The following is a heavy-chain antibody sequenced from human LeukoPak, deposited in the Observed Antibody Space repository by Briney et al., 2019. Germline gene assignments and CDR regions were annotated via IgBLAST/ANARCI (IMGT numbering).Heavy chain of an antibody. CDR1: GGSISSYN. J-gene: IGHJ5*02. Sequence: PSETLSLTCTVSGGSISSYNWNWIRQPPGKGLEWIGYIYHSGSTNYNPSLKSRVSISLDTSENQFSLKLSSVTAADTAVYYCARGDCSSTSCFTNWFDPWGQGTLVTVYS. CDR3: ARGDCSSTSCFTNWFDP. CDR2: IYHSGST. D-gene: IGHD2-2*02. V-gene: IGHV4-59*01.